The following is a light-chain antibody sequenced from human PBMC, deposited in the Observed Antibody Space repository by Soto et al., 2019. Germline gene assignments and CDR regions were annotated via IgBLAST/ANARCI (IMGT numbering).Light chain of an antibody. CDR1: NSDVGAYNF. V-gene: IGLV2-14*03. Sequence: QSALTQPASVSGSPGQSITISCTGTNSDVGAYNFVSWYQQHPGKAPKLMIYDVTSRPSGVSNRFSGSKSGNTASLTISGLQAEDEADYYRSSYTTGRTLVFGGGTKLTVL. CDR3: SSYTTGRTLV. J-gene: IGLJ2*01. CDR2: DVT.